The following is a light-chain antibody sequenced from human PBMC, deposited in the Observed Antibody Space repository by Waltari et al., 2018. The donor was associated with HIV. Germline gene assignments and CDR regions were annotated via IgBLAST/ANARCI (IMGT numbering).Light chain of an antibody. V-gene: IGLV3-25*03. CDR2: KDT. J-gene: IGLJ1*01. CDR3: QSVDSSSSYV. Sequence: SYELTQPPSVSVSPGQTARITCSGDALPKQYAFLYQQKPGHAPLLVIYKDTERPSGIPDRFSGSSSGTTVTLTISGVQAEDEADYYCQSVDSSSSYVFGTGTKVTVL. CDR1: ALPKQY.